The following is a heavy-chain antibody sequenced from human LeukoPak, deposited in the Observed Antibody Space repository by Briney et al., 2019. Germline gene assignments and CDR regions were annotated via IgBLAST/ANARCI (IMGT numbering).Heavy chain of an antibody. CDR2: IYYSGST. CDR3: AREGQQRYKAGWFDP. Sequence: SETLSLTCTVSGGSISSGGYYWSWIRQHPGKGLEWIGYIYYSGSTYYNPSLKSRVTISVDTSKNQFSLKLSSVTAADTAVYYCAREGQQRYKAGWFDPCGQGTLVTVSS. J-gene: IGHJ5*02. V-gene: IGHV4-31*03. CDR1: GGSISSGGYY. D-gene: IGHD1-1*01.